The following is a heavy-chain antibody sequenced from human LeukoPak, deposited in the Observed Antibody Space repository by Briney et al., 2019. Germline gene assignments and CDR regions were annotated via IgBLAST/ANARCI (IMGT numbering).Heavy chain of an antibody. J-gene: IGHJ2*01. CDR3: ARAAYSSTWYSRYFDL. V-gene: IGHV3-13*01. CDR1: GFTFRSYD. CDR2: IGTAGEI. Sequence: GGSLRLSCAASGFTFRSYDMHWVRQATGKGLEWVSGIGTAGEIYYPGSVKGRFTISSENAKNSLYLQMNSLRAGDTAVYSCARAAYSSTWYSRYFDLWGRGTLVTVSS. D-gene: IGHD6-13*01.